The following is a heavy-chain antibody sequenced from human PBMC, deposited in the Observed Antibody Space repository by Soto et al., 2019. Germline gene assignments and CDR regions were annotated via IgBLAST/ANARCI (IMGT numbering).Heavy chain of an antibody. D-gene: IGHD3-3*01. Sequence: QVQLVESGGGVVQPGRSLRLSCAASGFTFSSYAMHWVHQAPGKGLEWVAFMSYDGSDKYYADSVKGRFTISRDNSKNTLHLQMNSLRAEDTAVYYCARREGFWSGYFYYYGMDVWGQGTTVTVSS. CDR3: ARREGFWSGYFYYYGMDV. CDR1: GFTFSSYA. CDR2: MSYDGSDK. J-gene: IGHJ6*02. V-gene: IGHV3-30-3*01.